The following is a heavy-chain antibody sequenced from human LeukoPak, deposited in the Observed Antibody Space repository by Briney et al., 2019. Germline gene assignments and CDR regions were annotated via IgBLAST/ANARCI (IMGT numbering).Heavy chain of an antibody. V-gene: IGHV1-3*01. J-gene: IGHJ6*02. CDR2: IIDGNGNT. CDR1: GYSVTNYA. CDR3: ARVVTRLREGDYYYDMDV. D-gene: IGHD3-16*01. Sequence: ASVRVSCKGSGYSVTNYALNWVREAPGQRLEWMGWIIDGNGNTEYSQKFQGRVTITRDTSASTAYMELSSLISEDTSVYYCARVVTRLREGDYYYDMDVWGQGTTVTVSS.